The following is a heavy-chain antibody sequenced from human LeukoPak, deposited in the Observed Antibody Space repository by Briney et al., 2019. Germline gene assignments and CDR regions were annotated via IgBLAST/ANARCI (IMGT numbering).Heavy chain of an antibody. CDR1: GFTFSNYW. CDR3: AISPVMQNGGS. Sequence: GGSLRLSCAASGFTFSNYWVSWVRQAPGKGLQWVANIQQDGSERYYVDSVKGRFTISRDNDKNSLFLQMNSLRVEDTAIYYCAISPVMQNGGSWGQGTMVTVSS. CDR2: IQQDGSER. D-gene: IGHD3-16*01. V-gene: IGHV3-7*01. J-gene: IGHJ5*02.